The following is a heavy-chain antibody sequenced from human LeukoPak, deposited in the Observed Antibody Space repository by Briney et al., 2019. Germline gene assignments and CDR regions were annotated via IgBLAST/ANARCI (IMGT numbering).Heavy chain of an antibody. CDR2: IYYSGST. D-gene: IGHD4-17*01. CDR3: ATLNDYGDYGRDY. Sequence: SETLSLTCTVFGGSNSSSSYYWGWIRQPPGKGLEWIGSIYYSGSTYYNPSLKSRVTISVDTSKNQFSLKLSSVTAADTAVYYCATLNDYGDYGRDYWGQGTLVTVSS. J-gene: IGHJ4*02. V-gene: IGHV4-39*01. CDR1: GGSNSSSSYY.